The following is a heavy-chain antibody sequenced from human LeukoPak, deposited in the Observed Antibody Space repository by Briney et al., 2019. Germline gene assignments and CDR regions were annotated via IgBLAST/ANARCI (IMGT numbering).Heavy chain of an antibody. D-gene: IGHD1-14*01. CDR1: GFTFSSYW. CDR3: ARGGISDAFDI. V-gene: IGHV3-74*01. CDR2: INSDGSST. Sequence: GGSLRLSCAASGFTFSSYWVHWVRQAPGKGLVWVSRINSDGSSTSYADSVKGRFTISRDNAKNTLYLQMNSLRAEDTAVYYCARGGISDAFDIWGQGTMVTVSS. J-gene: IGHJ3*02.